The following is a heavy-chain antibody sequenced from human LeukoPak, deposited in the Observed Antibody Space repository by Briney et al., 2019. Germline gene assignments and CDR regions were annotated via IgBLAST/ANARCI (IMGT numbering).Heavy chain of an antibody. CDR3: ARIAAAGKVYYYYMDV. CDR2: INPNSGGT. Sequence: GASVKVSCKASGYTFTGYYMHWVGQAPGQGLEWMGRINPNSGGTNYAQKFQGRVTMTRDTSISTAYMELSRLRSDDTAMYYCARIAAAGKVYYYYMDVWGKGTTVTVSS. J-gene: IGHJ6*03. V-gene: IGHV1-2*06. CDR1: GYTFTGYY. D-gene: IGHD6-13*01.